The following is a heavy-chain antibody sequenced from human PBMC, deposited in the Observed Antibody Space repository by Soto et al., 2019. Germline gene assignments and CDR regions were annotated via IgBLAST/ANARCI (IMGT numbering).Heavy chain of an antibody. V-gene: IGHV1-18*04. CDR1: GYTFTSYG. Sequence: GASVKVSCKASGYTFTSYGISWVRQAPGQGLEWMGWISAYNGNTNYAQKLQGRVTMTTDTSTSTAYMELRSLRSDDTAVYYCATESEYYYDSSGYRGMDVWGQGTTVTVSS. CDR3: ATESEYYYDSSGYRGMDV. J-gene: IGHJ6*02. CDR2: ISAYNGNT. D-gene: IGHD3-22*01.